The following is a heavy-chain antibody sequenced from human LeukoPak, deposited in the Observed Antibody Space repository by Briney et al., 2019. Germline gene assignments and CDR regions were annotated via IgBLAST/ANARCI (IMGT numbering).Heavy chain of an antibody. V-gene: IGHV4-39*01. D-gene: IGHD6-19*01. Sequence: SETLSLTCTVSGGSISSSSYYWGWIRQPPGKGLEWIGSIYYSGSTYYNPSLKSRVTISVDTSKNQFSLKLSSVTAADTAVYYCARTRYSSGWYVDYRGQGTLVTVSS. J-gene: IGHJ4*02. CDR2: IYYSGST. CDR1: GGSISSSSYY. CDR3: ARTRYSSGWYVDY.